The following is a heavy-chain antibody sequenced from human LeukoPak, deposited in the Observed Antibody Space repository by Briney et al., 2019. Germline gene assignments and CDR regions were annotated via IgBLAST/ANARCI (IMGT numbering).Heavy chain of an antibody. V-gene: IGHV3-23*01. D-gene: IGHD3-10*01. Sequence: GGSLRLSCSASGFTFSSFAMSWVRQAPGKGLEWVSGISGSGGSTYYADSMKGRFTISRDNCKNTLYLQINSLRAEDTAVYYCAKDFSVGVTMIRGPFDPWGQGTLVTVSS. CDR3: AKDFSVGVTMIRGPFDP. J-gene: IGHJ5*02. CDR2: ISGSGGST. CDR1: GFTFSSFA.